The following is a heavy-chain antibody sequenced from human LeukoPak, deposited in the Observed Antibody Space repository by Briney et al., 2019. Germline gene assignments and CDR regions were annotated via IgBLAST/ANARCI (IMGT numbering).Heavy chain of an antibody. D-gene: IGHD4-17*01. CDR3: AKEWHGYGDYHFDY. CDR2: ISSSSSYI. J-gene: IGHJ4*02. CDR1: GFTFTSYT. V-gene: IGHV3-21*04. Sequence: GGSLRLSCAASGFTFTSYTMNWVRQAPGKGLEWVSSISSSSSYIYYADSVKGRFTISRDNAKNSLYLQMNSLRAEDTAVYYCAKEWHGYGDYHFDYWGQGTLVTVSS.